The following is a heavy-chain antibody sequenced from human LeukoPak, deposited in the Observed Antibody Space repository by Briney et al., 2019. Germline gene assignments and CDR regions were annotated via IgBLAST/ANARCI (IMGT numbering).Heavy chain of an antibody. CDR3: ARAGCAKVTCYFLHW. D-gene: IGHD2/OR15-2a*01. V-gene: IGHV3-23*01. CDR1: GFSFSSYA. J-gene: IGHJ4*02. CDR2: VDGSGDST. Sequence: GGSLRLSCAASGFSFSSYAMSWVRQAPGKGLEWVSVVDGSGDSTNYADSVKGRFAISRDNSKNTLYLEMNSLRAEDTAVYYCARAGCAKVTCYFLHWWGQGTLVSVSS.